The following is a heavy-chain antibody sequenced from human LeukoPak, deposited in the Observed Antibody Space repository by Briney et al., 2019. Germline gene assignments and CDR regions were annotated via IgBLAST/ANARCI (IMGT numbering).Heavy chain of an antibody. CDR3: AKDGDYYDSSGYHY. Sequence: GGSLRLSCAASGFTFSSYSMNWVRQAPGKGLEWVSAISGSGGSTYYADSVKGRFTISRDNSKNTLYLQMNSLRAEDTAVYYCAKDGDYYDSSGYHYWGQGTLVTVSS. CDR1: GFTFSSYS. D-gene: IGHD3-22*01. J-gene: IGHJ4*02. V-gene: IGHV3-23*01. CDR2: ISGSGGST.